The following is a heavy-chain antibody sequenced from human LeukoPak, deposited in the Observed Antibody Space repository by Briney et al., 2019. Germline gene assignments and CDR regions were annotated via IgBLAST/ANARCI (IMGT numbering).Heavy chain of an antibody. J-gene: IGHJ4*02. CDR1: GYTFTSYG. D-gene: IGHD2-8*01. CDR2: ISAYNGNT. V-gene: IGHV1-18*01. Sequence: GASVKASCKASGYTFTSYGISWVRQAPGKGLEWMGWISAYNGNTNYAQKLQGRVTMTTDTSTSTAYMELRSLRSDDTAVYYCARDLEEYCTNGVCYYFDYWGQGTLVTVSS. CDR3: ARDLEEYCTNGVCYYFDY.